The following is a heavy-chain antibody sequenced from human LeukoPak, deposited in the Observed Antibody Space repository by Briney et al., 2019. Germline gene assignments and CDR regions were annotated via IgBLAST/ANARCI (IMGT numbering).Heavy chain of an antibody. CDR1: GFTFSDYY. D-gene: IGHD6-6*01. V-gene: IGHV3-11*04. Sequence: PGGSLRLSCAASGFTFSDYYMSWIRQAPGKGLEWVSYISSSGSTIYYADSVKGRFTISRDNAKNSLYLQMNSLRAEDTAVYYCARDQTHSGIAAPTEFDPWGQGTLVTVSS. CDR3: ARDQTHSGIAAPTEFDP. CDR2: ISSSGSTI. J-gene: IGHJ5*02.